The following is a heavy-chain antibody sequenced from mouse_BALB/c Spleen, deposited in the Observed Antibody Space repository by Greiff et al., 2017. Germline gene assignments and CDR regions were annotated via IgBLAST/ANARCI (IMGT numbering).Heavy chain of an antibody. J-gene: IGHJ4*01. Sequence: EVKLVESGGGLVKPGGSLKLSCAASGFTFSSYAMSWVRQSPEKRLEWVAEISSGGSYTYYPDTVTGRFTISRDNAKNTLYLEMSSLRSEDTAMYYCAREGGYPYYYAMDYWGQGTSVTVSS. D-gene: IGHD2-2*01. CDR1: GFTFSSYA. CDR2: ISSGGSYT. CDR3: AREGGYPYYYAMDY. V-gene: IGHV5-9-4*01.